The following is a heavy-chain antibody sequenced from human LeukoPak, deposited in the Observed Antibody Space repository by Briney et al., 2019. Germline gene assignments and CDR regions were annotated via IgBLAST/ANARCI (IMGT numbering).Heavy chain of an antibody. Sequence: GASVTVSFKASGYTFTSYDINWVRQATGQGLEWMGWMNPNCGNTGYAQKFQGRVTMTRNTSISTAYMELSSLRSEDTAVYYCARGVRMVRGVISNYYYCYMDVWGKGTTVTVSS. V-gene: IGHV1-8*01. CDR2: MNPNCGNT. CDR3: ARGVRMVRGVISNYYYCYMDV. J-gene: IGHJ6*03. CDR1: GYTFTSYD. D-gene: IGHD3-10*01.